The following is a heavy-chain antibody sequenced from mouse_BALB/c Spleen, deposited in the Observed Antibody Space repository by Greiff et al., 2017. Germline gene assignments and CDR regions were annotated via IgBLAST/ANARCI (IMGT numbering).Heavy chain of an antibody. CDR2: ISSGGSYT. D-gene: IGHD2-2*01. J-gene: IGHJ1*01. CDR1: GFTFSSYA. V-gene: IGHV5-9-3*01. CDR3: ARHYGYDVNWYFDV. Sequence: DVMLVESGGGLVKPGGSLKLSCAASGFTFSSYAMSWVRQTPEKRLEWVATISSGGSYTYYPDSVKGRFTISRDNAKNTLYLQMSSLRSEDTAMYYCARHYGYDVNWYFDVWGAGTTVTVSS.